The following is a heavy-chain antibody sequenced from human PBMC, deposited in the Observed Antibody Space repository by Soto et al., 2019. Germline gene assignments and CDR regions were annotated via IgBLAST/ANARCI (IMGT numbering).Heavy chain of an antibody. D-gene: IGHD3-22*01. CDR1: GYTFNSYG. V-gene: IGHV1-18*01. CDR2: ISAYNGNT. J-gene: IGHJ4*02. Sequence: ASVKVSCKASGYTFNSYGISWARQAPGQGLEWMGWISAYNGNTNYAQKLQGRVTMTTDTSTSTAYMELRSLRSDDTAVYYCARDHYYDSSGPIYPAPEPIDYWGQGTLVTGSS. CDR3: ARDHYYDSSGPIYPAPEPIDY.